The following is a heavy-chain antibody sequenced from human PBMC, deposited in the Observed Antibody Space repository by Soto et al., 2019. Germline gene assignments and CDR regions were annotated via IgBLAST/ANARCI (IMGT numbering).Heavy chain of an antibody. V-gene: IGHV4-39*01. CDR3: ARHRGDYYDSSGYFDY. CDR2: IYYTGNT. CDR1: GGSISSSSYY. D-gene: IGHD3-22*01. J-gene: IGHJ4*02. Sequence: QLQLQESGPGLVKPSETLSLTCTVSGGSISSSSYYWGWIRQPPGKGLEWIGTIYYTGNTYSDPSLQSRVTMFVYTSKNQYSLRLSSVTAADTAVYYCARHRGDYYDSSGYFDYWGQGTLVTVSS.